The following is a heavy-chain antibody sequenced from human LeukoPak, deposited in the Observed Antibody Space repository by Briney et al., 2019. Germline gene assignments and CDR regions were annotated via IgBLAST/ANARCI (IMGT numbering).Heavy chain of an antibody. V-gene: IGHV3-48*03. CDR2: ISSSGSTI. Sequence: PGGSLRLSCAASGFTFRTYEMNWVRQAPGKGLEWLSYISSSGSTIYQADAVKGRFTISRDNAKNSLFLQMNSLRGEGTAVYYCARDSMTSGEFDYWGQGTVVTVSS. J-gene: IGHJ4*02. CDR1: GFTFRTYE. CDR3: ARDSMTSGEFDY. D-gene: IGHD2/OR15-2a*01.